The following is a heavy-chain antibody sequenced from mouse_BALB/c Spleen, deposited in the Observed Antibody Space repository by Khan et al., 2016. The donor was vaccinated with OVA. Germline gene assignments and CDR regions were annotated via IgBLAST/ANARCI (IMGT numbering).Heavy chain of an antibody. J-gene: IGHJ4*01. CDR3: TRDCYYGKGDAMDY. D-gene: IGHD2-1*01. CDR2: ISSGGSYT. Sequence: EVMLVESGGGLVKPGGSLKLSCAASGFTFSTYAMSWVRQTPEKRLEWVATISSGGSYTFYPDSVKGRFTISRDNAKNSLYLQMSSLRSGDTAMYYGTRDCYYGKGDAMDYWGQGTSVTVSS. CDR1: GFTFSTYA. V-gene: IGHV5-9-1*01.